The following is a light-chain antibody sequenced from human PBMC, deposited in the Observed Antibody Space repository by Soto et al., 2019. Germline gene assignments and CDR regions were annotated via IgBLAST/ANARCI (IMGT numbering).Light chain of an antibody. Sequence: QSVLTQPPSVSGAPGQRVTISCTGSGSTIGAGYDVHWYQQLPGTAPKLLIFANIIRPSGVPDRFSGSESCNTASLTVSGLQAEDEADYYCSSYAGSNNYVFGTGTKVTVL. CDR1: GSTIGAGYD. V-gene: IGLV1-40*01. CDR2: ANI. CDR3: SSYAGSNNYV. J-gene: IGLJ1*01.